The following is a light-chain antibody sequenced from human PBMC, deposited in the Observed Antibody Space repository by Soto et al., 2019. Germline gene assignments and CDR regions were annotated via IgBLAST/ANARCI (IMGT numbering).Light chain of an antibody. CDR3: CSYAGSSTFPYV. V-gene: IGLV2-23*02. CDR1: SSDVGSYNL. Sequence: QSALTQPASVSGSPGQSITISCTGTSSDVGSYNLVSWYQQHPGKAPKLMIYEVSKRPSGVSNRFSGSKSSNTASLTISGLQAEDEADYYCCSYAGSSTFPYVFGTGTQLTVL. CDR2: EVS. J-gene: IGLJ1*01.